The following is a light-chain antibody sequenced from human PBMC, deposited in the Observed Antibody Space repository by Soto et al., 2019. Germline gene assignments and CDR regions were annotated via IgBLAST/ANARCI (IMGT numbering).Light chain of an antibody. V-gene: IGKV3-15*01. CDR1: QSVSSN. CDR3: QQYNTWPPWT. Sequence: EIVMAQSPATLSVSPGERATLSCRASQSVSSNFAWYQQKPGQAPRLLIYGASTRATGIPARLSGSGSGTEFTLTISSLQSEDFAVYYCQQYNTWPPWTFGQGTKGEIK. J-gene: IGKJ1*01. CDR2: GAS.